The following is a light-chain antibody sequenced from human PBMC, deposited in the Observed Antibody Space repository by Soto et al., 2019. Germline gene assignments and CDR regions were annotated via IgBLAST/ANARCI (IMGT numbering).Light chain of an antibody. J-gene: IGKJ1*01. V-gene: IGKV1-5*03. CDR3: QQYNRYSRGT. Sequence: DIQMTQSPSTLSASVGDRVTIACRASQNIKNWLAWYQQKPGQVPRLLVYTASTLESVVPSRFSGSGSGTEFTLTISSLQPDDFATYYCQQYNRYSRGTFGQGTKVEI. CDR2: TAS. CDR1: QNIKNW.